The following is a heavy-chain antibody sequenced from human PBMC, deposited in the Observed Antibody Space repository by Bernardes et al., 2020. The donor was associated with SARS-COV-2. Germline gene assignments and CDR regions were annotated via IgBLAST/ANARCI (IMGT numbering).Heavy chain of an antibody. CDR1: GFIFNNYA. CDR3: AKDLEYCSSSTCRKPFDY. J-gene: IGHJ4*02. D-gene: IGHD2-2*01. V-gene: IGHV3-23*01. Sequence: GGSLRLSCAASGFIFNNYAMSWVRQAPGKGLEWVSDIGGSGGNTNYADSVKGRFTISRDNSKNALYLQMNNLGSEDTAVYYCAKDLEYCSSSTCRKPFDYWGQENLVTVSS. CDR2: IGGSGGNT.